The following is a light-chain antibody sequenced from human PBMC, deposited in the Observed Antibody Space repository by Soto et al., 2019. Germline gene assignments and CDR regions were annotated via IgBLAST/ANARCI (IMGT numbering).Light chain of an antibody. Sequence: EIVFTQSPATLSLSPGERATLSCRASQSVSSYLAWYKQKPGQAPRLLIYDASNRATGIPARFRGSGSGTEFTLTISSLQPDDFATYYCQQYNSYSGTFGQGTKVDIK. V-gene: IGKV3-11*01. CDR2: DAS. CDR3: QQYNSYSGT. CDR1: QSVSSY. J-gene: IGKJ1*01.